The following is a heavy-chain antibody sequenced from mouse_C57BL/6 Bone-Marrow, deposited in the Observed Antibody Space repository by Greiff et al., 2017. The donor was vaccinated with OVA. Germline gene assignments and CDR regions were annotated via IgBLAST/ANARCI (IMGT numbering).Heavy chain of an antibody. J-gene: IGHJ4*01. D-gene: IGHD1-1*01. CDR3: ARGLLRDYYAMDY. Sequence: EVKVVESGGGLVQSGRSLRLSCATSGFTFSDFYMEWVRQAPGKGLEWIAASRNKANDYTTEYSASVKGRFIVSRDTSQSILYLQMNALRAEDTAIYYCARGLLRDYYAMDYWGQGTSVTVSS. V-gene: IGHV7-1*01. CDR2: SRNKANDYTT. CDR1: GFTFSDFY.